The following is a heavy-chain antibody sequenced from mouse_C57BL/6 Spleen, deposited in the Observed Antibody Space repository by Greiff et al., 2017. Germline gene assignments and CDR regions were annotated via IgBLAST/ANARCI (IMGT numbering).Heavy chain of an antibody. Sequence: EVKLQESGAELVRPGASVKLSCTASGFNIKDDYMHWVKQRPEQGLEWIGWIDPENGDTEYASKFQGKATITADTSSNTAYLQLSSLTSEDTAVYYCTYYYYGSSFFDYWGQGTTLTVSS. J-gene: IGHJ2*01. CDR3: TYYYYGSSFFDY. CDR1: GFNIKDDY. V-gene: IGHV14-4*01. D-gene: IGHD1-1*01. CDR2: IDPENGDT.